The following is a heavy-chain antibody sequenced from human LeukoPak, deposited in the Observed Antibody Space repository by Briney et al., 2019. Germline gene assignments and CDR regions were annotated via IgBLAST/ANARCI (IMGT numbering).Heavy chain of an antibody. J-gene: IGHJ4*02. V-gene: IGHV4-39*07. CDR3: ARKFHRYDSSGYYYGHYFDY. D-gene: IGHD3-22*01. Sequence: SETLSLTCTVSGGSISSSSYYWGWTRQPPGKGLEWIGSIYYSGSTYYNPSLKSRVTISVDTSKNQFSLTLSSVTAADTAVYYCARKFHRYDSSGYYYGHYFDYWGQGTLVTVSS. CDR1: GGSISSSSYY. CDR2: IYYSGST.